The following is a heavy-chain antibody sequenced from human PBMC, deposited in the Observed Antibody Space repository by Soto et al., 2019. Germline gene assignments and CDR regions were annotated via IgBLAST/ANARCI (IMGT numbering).Heavy chain of an antibody. CDR2: IYHSGST. Sequence: QLQLQESGSGLVKPSQTLSLTCAVSGGSISSGGYSWSWIRQPPGKGLEWIGYIYHSGSTYYNPSLKSRVSIXXDRSKNQCSLKLSSVTAADTAVYYCAAGGGLPRYYWGQGTLVTVSS. CDR3: AAGGGLPRYY. J-gene: IGHJ4*02. D-gene: IGHD5-12*01. V-gene: IGHV4-30-2*01. CDR1: GGSISSGGYS.